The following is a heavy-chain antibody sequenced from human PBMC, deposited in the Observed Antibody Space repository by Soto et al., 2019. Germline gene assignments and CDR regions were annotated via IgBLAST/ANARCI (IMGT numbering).Heavy chain of an antibody. Sequence: DVQLVESGGGLVQPGRSLRLSCAASGFTFDDYAMHWVQQAPGKGLEWVSGISWNSGSIGYADSVKGRFTISRDNAKNSLYLQMNSLRAEDTALYYCAKARYSGYDPGYFDYWGQGTLVTVSS. CDR3: AKARYSGYDPGYFDY. V-gene: IGHV3-9*01. J-gene: IGHJ4*02. CDR1: GFTFDDYA. CDR2: ISWNSGSI. D-gene: IGHD5-12*01.